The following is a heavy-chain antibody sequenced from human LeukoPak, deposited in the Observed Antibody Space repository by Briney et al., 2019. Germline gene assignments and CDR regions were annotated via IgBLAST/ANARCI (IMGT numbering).Heavy chain of an antibody. V-gene: IGHV5-51*01. J-gene: IGHJ4*02. CDR3: ARRWGAMDPVDC. D-gene: IGHD3-16*01. CDR1: GYSFTSYW. Sequence: GESLKISCRDSGYSFTSYWIGWVRQMPGKGLEWMGIIYPGDSDTRYSPSFQGQVTISADKSINTAYLQWSSLKASDTAIYYCARRWGAMDPVDCWGQGTLVTVSS. CDR2: IYPGDSDT.